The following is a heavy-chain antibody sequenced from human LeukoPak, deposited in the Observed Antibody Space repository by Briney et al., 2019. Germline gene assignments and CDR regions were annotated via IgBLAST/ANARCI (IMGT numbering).Heavy chain of an antibody. D-gene: IGHD3-10*01. Sequence: GGSLRLSCAASGFTFDDYAMHWVRQAPGKGLEWVSGISWNSGTIGYADSVKGRFTISRDNARNSLYLQMNSLRAEDTALYYCAKDKVFGGELDYWGQGTLVTVSS. J-gene: IGHJ4*02. CDR1: GFTFDDYA. CDR3: AKDKVFGGELDY. CDR2: ISWNSGTI. V-gene: IGHV3-9*01.